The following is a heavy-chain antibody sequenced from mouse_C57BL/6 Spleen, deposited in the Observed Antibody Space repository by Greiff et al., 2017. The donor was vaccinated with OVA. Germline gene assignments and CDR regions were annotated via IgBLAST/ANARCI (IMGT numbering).Heavy chain of an antibody. J-gene: IGHJ3*01. CDR3: ARSYYYGTWFAY. Sequence: VQLQQSGPELVKPGASVKISCKASGYAFSSSWMNWVKQRPGKGLEWIGRIYPGDGDTNYNGKFKGKATLTADKSSSTAYMQLSSLTSEDSAVYFCARSYYYGTWFAYWGQGTLVTVSA. D-gene: IGHD1-1*01. CDR2: IYPGDGDT. CDR1: GYAFSSSW. V-gene: IGHV1-82*01.